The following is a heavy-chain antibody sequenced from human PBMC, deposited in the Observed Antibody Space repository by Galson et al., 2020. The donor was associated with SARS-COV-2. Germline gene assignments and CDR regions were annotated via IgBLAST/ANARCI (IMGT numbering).Heavy chain of an antibody. CDR1: GFKMINYS. CDR3: ARDLGTSSRSGGPGVDV. D-gene: IGHD6-6*01. V-gene: IGHV3-48*04. J-gene: IGHJ6*04. Sequence: GESLKISCAASGFKMINYSMNWVRQAPGKGLEWVAYISSGSTAVFYADSVKGRFTISRDYGKNSLYLQMNSLGAEDTAVYYCARDLGTSSRSGGPGVDVWGKGTTVNVSS. CDR2: ISSGSTAV.